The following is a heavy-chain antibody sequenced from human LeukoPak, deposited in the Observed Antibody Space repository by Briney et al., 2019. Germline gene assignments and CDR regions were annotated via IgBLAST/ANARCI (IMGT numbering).Heavy chain of an antibody. CDR1: GFTFSSYE. CDR3: ARGRFWSGYDAFDI. CDR2: ISSSGSTI. D-gene: IGHD3-3*01. Sequence: PGGSLRLSCAASGFTFSSYEMNWVRQAPGKGLEWVSYISSSGSTIYYADSVKGRFTISRDNAKNSLYLQMNSLRAEDTAVYYCARGRFWSGYDAFDIWGQGTMVTVSS. V-gene: IGHV3-48*03. J-gene: IGHJ3*02.